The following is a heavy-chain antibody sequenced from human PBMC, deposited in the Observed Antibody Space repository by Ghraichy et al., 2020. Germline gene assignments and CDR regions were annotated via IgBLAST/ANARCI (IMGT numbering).Heavy chain of an antibody. CDR3: AKGASGWLGFDP. V-gene: IGHV3-9*01. D-gene: IGHD6-19*01. J-gene: IGHJ5*02. CDR1: GFTFDNYG. Sequence: GGSLRLSCAASGFTFDNYGMHWVRQAPGKGLEWVSGISFNSGSIDYADSVKGRFTISRDNAKNSLYLQMNSLRAEDTALYYCAKGASGWLGFDPWGQGTLVTVSS. CDR2: ISFNSGSI.